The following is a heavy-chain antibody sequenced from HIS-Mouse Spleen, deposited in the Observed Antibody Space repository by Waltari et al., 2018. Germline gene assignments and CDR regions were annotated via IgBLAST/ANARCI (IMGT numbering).Heavy chain of an antibody. CDR2: ISYDGSNK. Sequence: QVQLVESGGGVVQPGRSLRLSCAASGFTFSSYAMHWVRQAPGKGLEWVAVISYDGSNKYYADSVKGRFTISRDNSKNTLYLQMNSLRAEDTAVYYCARVREALGIAVAGKRFDYWGQGTLVTVSS. D-gene: IGHD6-19*01. CDR3: ARVREALGIAVAGKRFDY. CDR1: GFTFSSYA. J-gene: IGHJ4*02. V-gene: IGHV3-30-3*01.